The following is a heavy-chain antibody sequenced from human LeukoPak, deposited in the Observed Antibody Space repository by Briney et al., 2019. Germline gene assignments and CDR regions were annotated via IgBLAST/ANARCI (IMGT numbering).Heavy chain of an antibody. Sequence: GGSLRLSCAASGFTFTTYTMNWVRQAPGKGLEWVSSISSSSSYIYYADSVKGRFTISRDNAKNSLYLQMNSLRAEDTAVYYCARIYSSSSSRGAFGIWGQGTMVTVSS. CDR2: ISSSSSYI. CDR3: ARIYSSSSSRGAFGI. V-gene: IGHV3-21*01. J-gene: IGHJ3*02. D-gene: IGHD6-6*01. CDR1: GFTFTTYT.